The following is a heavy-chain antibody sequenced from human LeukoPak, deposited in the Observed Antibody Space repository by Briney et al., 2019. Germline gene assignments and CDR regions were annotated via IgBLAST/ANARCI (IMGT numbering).Heavy chain of an antibody. V-gene: IGHV3-23*01. CDR2: ISGSGGST. Sequence: GGSLRLSCAVSGATNYAISWVRQAPGKGLEWVSVISGSGGSTYYADSVKGRFTISRDNSNNILYLQIHRLRAEDTAVYYCAKGLGGSSGWYYFDYWGQGALVTVSS. CDR3: AKGLGGSSGWYYFDY. CDR1: GATNYA. D-gene: IGHD6-19*01. J-gene: IGHJ4*02.